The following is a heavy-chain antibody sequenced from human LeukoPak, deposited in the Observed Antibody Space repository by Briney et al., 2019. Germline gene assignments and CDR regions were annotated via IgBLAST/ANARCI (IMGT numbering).Heavy chain of an antibody. V-gene: IGHV4-39*07. Sequence: PSETLSLTCTVSGGSISSSSYYWGWIRQPPGKGLAWIGYISYSGSTNYNPSLKSRVTMSVDTSKNQFSLKLSSVTALDTAVYYCARRSPYGRYFDYWGQGTLVTVSS. CDR2: ISYSGST. CDR1: GGSISSSSYY. D-gene: IGHD4-17*01. CDR3: ARRSPYGRYFDY. J-gene: IGHJ4*02.